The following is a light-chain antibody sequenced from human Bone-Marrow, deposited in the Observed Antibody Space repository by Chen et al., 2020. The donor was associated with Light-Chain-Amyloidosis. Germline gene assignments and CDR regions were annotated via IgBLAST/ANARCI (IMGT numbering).Light chain of an antibody. Sequence: SYVLTQPSSVSVAPGQTATIACGGNNIGSTSVHWYQQTPGQAPLLVVYDDSDRPSGIPERLSGSNSGNTATLTLSSVEAGDEADYYCQVWDRSSDRPVFGGGTKLTVL. J-gene: IGLJ3*02. CDR1: NIGSTS. CDR3: QVWDRSSDRPV. CDR2: DDS. V-gene: IGLV3-21*02.